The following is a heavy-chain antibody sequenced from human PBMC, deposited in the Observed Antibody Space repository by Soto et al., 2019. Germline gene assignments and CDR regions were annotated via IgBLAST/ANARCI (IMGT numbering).Heavy chain of an antibody. V-gene: IGHV4-34*01. CDR3: ARGVKYVGYYYDSGSYSFPEY. CDR2: INHSGST. Sequence: KASETLSLTCAVYGGSFSGYYWSWIRQPPGKGLEWTGEINHSGSTNYNPSLKSRVTISRDTSKNQFSLKLSSVTAADTAVYYCARGVKYVGYYYDSGSYSFPEYWGQGTLVTVSS. J-gene: IGHJ4*02. D-gene: IGHD3-10*01. CDR1: GGSFSGYY.